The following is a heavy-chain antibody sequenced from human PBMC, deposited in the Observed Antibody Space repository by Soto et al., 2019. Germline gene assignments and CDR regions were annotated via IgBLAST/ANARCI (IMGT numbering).Heavy chain of an antibody. J-gene: IGHJ4*02. CDR3: ARDPYFGNSGYDLFFHY. CDR2: ISAYNGNT. V-gene: IGHV1-18*01. Sequence: ASVKGSCKASGYTFTSYGISWVRQAPGQRLEWMGWISAYNGNTNYAQKLQGRVTMTTDTSTSTAYMELRSLRSDDPAVYYCARDPYFGNSGYDLFFHYWGQGTVVTV. D-gene: IGHD5-12*01. CDR1: GYTFTSYG.